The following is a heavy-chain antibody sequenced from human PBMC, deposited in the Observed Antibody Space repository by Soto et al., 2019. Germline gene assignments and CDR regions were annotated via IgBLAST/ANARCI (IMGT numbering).Heavy chain of an antibody. CDR2: IYSGGST. V-gene: IGHV3-66*01. J-gene: IGHJ6*02. CDR3: ARDRVLRFLEWLPYYGMDV. D-gene: IGHD3-3*01. CDR1: GFTVSSNY. Sequence: PGGSLRLSCAASGFTVSSNYMSWVRQAPGKGLEWVSVIYSGGSTYYADSVKGRFTISRDNSKNTLYLQVIGLRAEDTALYYCARDRVLRFLEWLPYYGMDVWGQGTTVTVSS.